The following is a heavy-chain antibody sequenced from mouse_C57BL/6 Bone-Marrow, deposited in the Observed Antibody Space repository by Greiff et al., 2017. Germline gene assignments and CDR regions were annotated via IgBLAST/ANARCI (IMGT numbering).Heavy chain of an antibody. J-gene: IGHJ3*01. Sequence: QVQLQQPGAELVKPGASVKLSCKASGYTFTSYWMHWVKQRPGRGLEWIGRIDPTSGGTKYNEKFKSKATLTVDKPSSTAYMQLSSLTSEDSAVYYCGRSRYASWFAYWGQGTLVTVSA. D-gene: IGHD2-10*02. V-gene: IGHV1-62-3*01. CDR1: GYTFTSYW. CDR2: IDPTSGGT. CDR3: GRSRYASWFAY.